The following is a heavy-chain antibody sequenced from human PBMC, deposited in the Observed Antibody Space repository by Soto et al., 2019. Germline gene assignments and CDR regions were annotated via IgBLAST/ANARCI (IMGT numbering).Heavy chain of an antibody. V-gene: IGHV1-3*01. CDR3: ARDVRYCSSTTCPRHGLDV. CDR1: GYTFTSYP. J-gene: IGHJ3*01. Sequence: XSVKVSFNASGYTFTSYPIHLLRHAPGQRLEWMGWINAANGNPKYSQTFQGRVTITRDTSASTAYMELISLRSEDTAVYYCARDVRYCSSTTCPRHGLDVWGQGTKVTVSS. D-gene: IGHD2-2*01. CDR2: INAANGNP.